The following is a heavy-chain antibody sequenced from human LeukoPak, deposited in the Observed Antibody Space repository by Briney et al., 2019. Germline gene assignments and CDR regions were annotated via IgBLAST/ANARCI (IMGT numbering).Heavy chain of an antibody. CDR2: IKQDGSEK. CDR1: GFTFSSYW. CDR3: ARDRGGIAAAITKSFDY. D-gene: IGHD6-13*01. Sequence: GGSLRLSCAASGFTFSSYWMSWVRQAPGKGLEWVANIKQDGSEKYYVDSVKGRFTISRDNAKNSLYLQMNSLRAEDTAVYYCARDRGGIAAAITKSFDYWGQGTLVTVSS. J-gene: IGHJ4*02. V-gene: IGHV3-7*01.